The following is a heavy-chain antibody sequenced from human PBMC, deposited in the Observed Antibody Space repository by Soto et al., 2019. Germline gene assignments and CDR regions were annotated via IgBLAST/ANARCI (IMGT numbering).Heavy chain of an antibody. J-gene: IGHJ4*02. Sequence: QVQLQESGPGLVKLSQTLSLTCTVSGGSISSGDYYWSWIRQPPGKGLEWIGYISYSGSTYYNPSLKSRVTISVDTSKNQFSLKLSSVTAADTAVYYCARVGGFGATTIDYWGQGTLVTVSS. V-gene: IGHV4-30-4*01. CDR3: ARVGGFGATTIDY. CDR2: ISYSGST. D-gene: IGHD3-10*01. CDR1: GGSISSGDYY.